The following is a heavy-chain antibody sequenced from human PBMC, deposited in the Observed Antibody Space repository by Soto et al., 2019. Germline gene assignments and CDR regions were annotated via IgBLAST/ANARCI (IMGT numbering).Heavy chain of an antibody. D-gene: IGHD3-22*01. CDR1: GGSISSGGYY. V-gene: IGHV4-31*03. J-gene: IGHJ6*02. Sequence: QVQLQESGPGLVKPSQTLSLTCTVSGGSISSGGYYWSWIRQHPGKGLEWIGYIYYSGSTYYNPYLKSRVTISVDTSKNQFSLKLSSVTAADTAVYYCARERNYDSSGYSYYYGMDVWGPGTTVTVSS. CDR3: ARERNYDSSGYSYYYGMDV. CDR2: IYYSGST.